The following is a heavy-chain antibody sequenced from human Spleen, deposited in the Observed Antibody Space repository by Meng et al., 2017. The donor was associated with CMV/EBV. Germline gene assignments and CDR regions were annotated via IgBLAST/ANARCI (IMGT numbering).Heavy chain of an antibody. CDR2: GYYSGST. V-gene: IGHV4-39*07. Sequence: GSLRLSCTVSGGSINRSSYYWVWIRQSPGKGLEWIGSGYYSGSTYYNPSLKSRVTISVDTSNNQFSLKLRSVTAADTAVYYCARDPWGGGPYYFDYWGQGTLVTVSS. CDR1: GGSINRSSYY. CDR3: ARDPWGGGPYYFDY. J-gene: IGHJ4*02. D-gene: IGHD3-16*01.